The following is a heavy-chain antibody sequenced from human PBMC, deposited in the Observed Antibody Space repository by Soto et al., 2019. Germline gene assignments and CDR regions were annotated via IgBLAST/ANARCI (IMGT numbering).Heavy chain of an antibody. J-gene: IGHJ6*02. Sequence: EVQLLESGGGLVQPGGSLRLSCAASGFNFSSYAMSWVRQDPGKGLEWVSAISGSGGSTYYADSVKGRFTIYRDNSKNTLDLQMNSLRAEDTAVYSCAKLRGGSSCYHYYYGMDVWGQGTTVSVS. CDR1: GFNFSSYA. D-gene: IGHD6-13*01. V-gene: IGHV3-23*01. CDR2: ISGSGGST. CDR3: AKLRGGSSCYHYYYGMDV.